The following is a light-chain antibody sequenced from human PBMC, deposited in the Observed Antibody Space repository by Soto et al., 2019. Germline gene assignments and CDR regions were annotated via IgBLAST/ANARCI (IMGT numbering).Light chain of an antibody. CDR2: AAS. V-gene: IGKV1-39*01. Sequence: DIQMTQSPSSLSASVGDRVTITCRASQNIINYLNWYQQKPGRAPKLLIYAASSLQSGVPSRFSGSGSGTDFTLTISSLQPEDFATYFCQQSYTAWTFGQGTKVEVQ. CDR1: QNIINY. J-gene: IGKJ1*01. CDR3: QQSYTAWT.